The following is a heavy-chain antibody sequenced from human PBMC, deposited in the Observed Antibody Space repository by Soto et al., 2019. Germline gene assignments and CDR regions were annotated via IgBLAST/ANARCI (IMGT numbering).Heavy chain of an antibody. V-gene: IGHV3-23*01. J-gene: IGHJ4*02. CDR3: AKAPIVVVPAYHPTPYYFDY. D-gene: IGHD2-2*01. Sequence: GGSLRLSCAASGFTFSSYAMSWVRQAPGKGLEWVSAISGSGGSTYYADSVKGRFTISRDNSKNTLYLQMNSLRAEDTAVYYCAKAPIVVVPAYHPTPYYFDYWGQGTLVTVSS. CDR2: ISGSGGST. CDR1: GFTFSSYA.